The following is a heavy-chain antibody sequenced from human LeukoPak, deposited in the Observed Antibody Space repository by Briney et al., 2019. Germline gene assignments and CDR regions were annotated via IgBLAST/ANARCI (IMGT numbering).Heavy chain of an antibody. CDR3: ARTRYYYNSRSYGAPYYFDY. D-gene: IGHD3-10*01. J-gene: IGHJ4*02. CDR2: IYYSGST. Sequence: PSETLSLTCTVSGGSISSNSYYWGWIRQPPGKGLEWIGSIYYSGSTYYNPSLKSRVTISVDTSKNQFSLRLSSVTAADTAVYYCARTRYYYNSRSYGAPYYFDYWGQGTLVTVSS. CDR1: GGSISSNSYY. V-gene: IGHV4-39*01.